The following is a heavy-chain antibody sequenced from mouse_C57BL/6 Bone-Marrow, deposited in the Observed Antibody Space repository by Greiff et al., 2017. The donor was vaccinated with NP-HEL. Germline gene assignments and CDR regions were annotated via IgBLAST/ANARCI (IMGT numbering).Heavy chain of an antibody. CDR1: GYTFTSYW. V-gene: IGHV1-55*01. D-gene: IGHD2-1*01. J-gene: IGHJ2*01. CDR3: ARRGVYYGNYVRY. Sequence: VQLQQPGAELVKPGASVKMSCKASGYTFTSYWITWVKQRPGQGLEWIGDIYPGSGSTNYNEKFKSKATLTVDTSSSTAYMQLSSLTSEDSAVYYCARRGVYYGNYVRYWGQGTTLTVSS. CDR2: IYPGSGST.